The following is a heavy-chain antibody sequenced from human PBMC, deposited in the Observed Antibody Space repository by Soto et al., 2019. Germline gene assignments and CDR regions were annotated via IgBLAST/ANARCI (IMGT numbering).Heavy chain of an antibody. CDR1: GFTFSSYA. CDR2: IYNGGST. J-gene: IGHJ4*02. CDR3: ARHGYNYGGGYFDY. D-gene: IGHD5-18*01. Sequence: PGGSLRLSCAASGFTFSSYAMSWVRQAPGKGLEWVSVIYNGGSTYYADSVKGRFTISRDNSKNTLYLQMNSLRAEDTAVYYCARHGYNYGGGYFDYWGQGTLVTVSS. V-gene: IGHV3-66*04.